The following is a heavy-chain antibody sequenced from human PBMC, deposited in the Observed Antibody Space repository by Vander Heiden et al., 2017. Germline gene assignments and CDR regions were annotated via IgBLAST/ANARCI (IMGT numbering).Heavy chain of an antibody. V-gene: IGHV4-39*02. J-gene: IGHJ3*01. CDR3: ARGSDYYDTSGYFCPAFDF. Sequence: QLQLQGSGPGLVKPSETLSLTCSVSEESILGGIYYWRWIRTAPGKGLEWIGSLYYSGNTYYNPSLKNRVTISVDTSKNHFSLNMKSVSATDTAVYYCARGSDYYDTSGYFCPAFDFWGHGTMVAISS. CDR1: EESILGGIYY. CDR2: LYYSGNT. D-gene: IGHD3-22*01.